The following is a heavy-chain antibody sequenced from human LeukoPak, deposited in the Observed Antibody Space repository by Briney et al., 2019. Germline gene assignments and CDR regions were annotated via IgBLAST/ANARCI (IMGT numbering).Heavy chain of an antibody. CDR3: AKVGDYYDSSGLLDY. D-gene: IGHD3-22*01. CDR1: GFTFSSYS. Sequence: GGSLRLSCAASGFTFSSYSMNWVRQAPGRGLEWVSTISGSGGSTYYADSVKGRFTISRDNSKNTLYLQMNSLRAEDTAVYYCAKVGDYYDSSGLLDYWGQGTLVTVSS. CDR2: ISGSGGST. J-gene: IGHJ4*02. V-gene: IGHV3-23*01.